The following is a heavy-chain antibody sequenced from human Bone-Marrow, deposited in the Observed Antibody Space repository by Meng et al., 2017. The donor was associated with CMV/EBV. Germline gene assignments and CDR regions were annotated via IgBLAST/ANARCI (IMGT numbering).Heavy chain of an antibody. J-gene: IGHJ4*02. CDR2: IIPIFGTA. CDR3: ARGVLFGEAGTVLDY. D-gene: IGHD1-7*01. Sequence: QVPVVHFGCEVYKPRSSGQVSGRVSGGTLSSYALSCVRQDPGQGLEWMGGIIPIFGTANYAQKFQGRVTITADESTSTAYMELSSLRSEDTAVYYCARGVLFGEAGTVLDYWGQGTLVTVSS. CDR1: GGTLSSYA. V-gene: IGHV1-69*01.